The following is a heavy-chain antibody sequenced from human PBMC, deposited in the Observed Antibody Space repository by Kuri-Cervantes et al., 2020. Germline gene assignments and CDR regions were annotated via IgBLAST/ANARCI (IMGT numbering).Heavy chain of an antibody. V-gene: IGHV4-34*01. J-gene: IGHJ4*02. CDR1: GGSFSGYY. Sequence: GSLRLSCAVYGGSFSGYYWSWIRQPPGKGLEWIGEINHSGSTNYNPSLKSRVTISVDTSKNHFSLKMTSVTAADTAVYYCAGESGGVWFGEFYWGQGTLVTVSS. CDR3: AGESGGVWFGEFY. D-gene: IGHD3-10*01. CDR2: INHSGST.